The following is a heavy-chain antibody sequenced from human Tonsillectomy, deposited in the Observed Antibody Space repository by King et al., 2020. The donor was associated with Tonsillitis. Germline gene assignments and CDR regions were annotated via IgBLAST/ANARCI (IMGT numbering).Heavy chain of an antibody. Sequence: DVQLVESGGGLVQPGRSLRLSCAASGFTFDDYAMHWVRQAPGKGLEWVSGISWNSGSIGYADSVKGRFTISRENAKNSLYLQMNSLRAEDTALYYCAKGIFGVVTPFVSWGQSTLVTVSS. V-gene: IGHV3-9*01. CDR1: GFTFDDYA. D-gene: IGHD3-3*01. CDR3: AKGIFGVVTPFVS. J-gene: IGHJ1*01. CDR2: ISWNSGSI.